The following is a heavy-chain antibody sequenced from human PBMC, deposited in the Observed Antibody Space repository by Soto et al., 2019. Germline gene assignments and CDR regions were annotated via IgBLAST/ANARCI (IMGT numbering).Heavy chain of an antibody. CDR3: AREGYCSGGSCYAPLDY. J-gene: IGHJ4*02. CDR2: ISHSGST. D-gene: IGHD2-15*01. Sequence: SETLSLTCAVYGGSFSGYYWSWIRQPPGKGLEWIGEISHSGSTNYNPSLKSRVTISVDTSKNQFSLKLSSVTAADTAVYYCAREGYCSGGSCYAPLDYWGQGTLVTVSS. V-gene: IGHV4-34*01. CDR1: GGSFSGYY.